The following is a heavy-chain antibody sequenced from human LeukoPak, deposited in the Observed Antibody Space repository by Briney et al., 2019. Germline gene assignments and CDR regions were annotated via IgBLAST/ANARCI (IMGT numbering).Heavy chain of an antibody. CDR3: AREYYNSGSYYSYFDY. V-gene: IGHV1-2*02. Sequence: ASVKVSCKASGYTFTGYYMHWVRQAPGQGLEWMGWIKPNSGDPNYAQKFQGRVTMTRDTSISAAYMELSSLRSDDTAVYYCAREYYNSGSYYSYFDYWGQGSLVTVSS. D-gene: IGHD3-10*01. CDR2: IKPNSGDP. J-gene: IGHJ4*02. CDR1: GYTFTGYY.